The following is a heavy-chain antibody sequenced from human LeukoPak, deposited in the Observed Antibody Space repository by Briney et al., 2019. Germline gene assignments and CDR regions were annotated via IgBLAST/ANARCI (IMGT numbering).Heavy chain of an antibody. CDR2: ISWDGVTT. CDR3: ARDKTGTGIDY. D-gene: IGHD1-7*01. V-gene: IGHV3-43*01. Sequence: GGSLRLSCAASGFTFDDYTMHWVRQAPGKGLEWVSLISWDGVTTYYAHSVKGRFTISRDSSKNSLFLQMNSLRTEDTALYYCARDKTGTGIDYWGQGTLVTVSS. J-gene: IGHJ4*02. CDR1: GFTFDDYT.